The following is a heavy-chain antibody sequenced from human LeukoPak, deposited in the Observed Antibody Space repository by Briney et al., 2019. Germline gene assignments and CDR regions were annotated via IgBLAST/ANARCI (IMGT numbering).Heavy chain of an antibody. J-gene: IGHJ4*02. D-gene: IGHD4-17*01. Sequence: GGSLRLSCSASGFPFSSYWMSWVRQFPGEGLEWVVNIKPVGSEIYYVDSVKGRFIVSRDNAKNSLYLQMNSLRAEDTAMYYCAEGSNYGDSAFWGQGALVTVSS. CDR1: GFPFSSYW. CDR3: AEGSNYGDSAF. CDR2: IKPVGSEI. V-gene: IGHV3-7*01.